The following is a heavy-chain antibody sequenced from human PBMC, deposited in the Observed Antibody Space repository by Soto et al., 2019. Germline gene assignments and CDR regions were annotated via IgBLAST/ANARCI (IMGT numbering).Heavy chain of an antibody. CDR3: ARDISNGYNSY. V-gene: IGHV3-74*01. CDR1: GFTFSSYG. Sequence: GGSLRLSCAASGFTFSSYGMHWVRQVPGKGLVWVSRINKDGSVTNYAESVTGRFTISRDNAKNTLFLQMNSLRADDTAVYYCARDISNGYNSYWGQGTLVSVSS. D-gene: IGHD5-12*01. CDR2: INKDGSVT. J-gene: IGHJ4*02.